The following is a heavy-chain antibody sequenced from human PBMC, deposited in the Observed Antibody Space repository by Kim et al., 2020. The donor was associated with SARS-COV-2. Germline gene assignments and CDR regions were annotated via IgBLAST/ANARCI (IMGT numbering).Heavy chain of an antibody. CDR2: ISSSSSYI. D-gene: IGHD3-22*01. V-gene: IGHV3-21*01. J-gene: IGHJ4*02. CDR1: GFTFSSYS. Sequence: GGSLRLSCAASGFTFSSYSMNWVRQAPGKGLEWVSSISSSSSYIYYADSVKGRFTISRDNAKNSLYLQMNSLRAEDTAVYYCARDPDPQERYYYDSSGAFDYWGQGTLVTVSS. CDR3: ARDPDPQERYYYDSSGAFDY.